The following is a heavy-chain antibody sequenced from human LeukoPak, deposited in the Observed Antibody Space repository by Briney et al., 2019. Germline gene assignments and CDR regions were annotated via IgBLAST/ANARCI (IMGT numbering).Heavy chain of an antibody. V-gene: IGHV1-69*13. CDR1: GGTFDNYA. D-gene: IGHD3-10*01. CDR2: IIPIFPTA. Sequence: SVKVSCKASGGTFDNYAISWVRQAPGQGLEWMGGIIPIFPTANYAPKFQGRVTITADESTSTAYMELSSLRSEDTAMYYCARASHGFIITQASFDYWGQGTVVTVSS. J-gene: IGHJ4*02. CDR3: ARASHGFIITQASFDY.